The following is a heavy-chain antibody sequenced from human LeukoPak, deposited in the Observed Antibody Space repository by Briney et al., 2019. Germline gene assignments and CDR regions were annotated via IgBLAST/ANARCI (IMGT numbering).Heavy chain of an antibody. Sequence: PSETLSLTCAVYGGSFSGYYWSWIRQPPGKGLEWIGEINHSGSTNYNPSLKSRVTISVDTSKNQFSLKLSSVTAADTAVYYCARDRDLYGDYNAFDIWGQGTMVTVSS. D-gene: IGHD4-17*01. CDR3: ARDRDLYGDYNAFDI. CDR2: INHSGST. CDR1: GGSFSGYY. V-gene: IGHV4-34*01. J-gene: IGHJ3*02.